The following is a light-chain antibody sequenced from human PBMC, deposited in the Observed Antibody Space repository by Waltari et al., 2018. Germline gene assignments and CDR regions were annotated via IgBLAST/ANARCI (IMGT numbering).Light chain of an antibody. CDR1: QSIMYSSNNQNF. CDR3: QQYFITPFT. CDR2: WAS. J-gene: IGKJ3*01. V-gene: IGKV4-1*01. Sequence: DIVMSQSPDSLAVSLGERATINCRSSQSIMYSSNNQNFLAWYQQKPGQSPKLLIYWASTRPSGVPDRFTGSWSGTDFTLTINSVQPEDVAIYYCQQYFITPFTFGPGTKVEI.